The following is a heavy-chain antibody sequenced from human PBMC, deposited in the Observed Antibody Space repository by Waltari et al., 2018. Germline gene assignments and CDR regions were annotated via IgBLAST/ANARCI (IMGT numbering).Heavy chain of an antibody. V-gene: IGHV1-69*02. D-gene: IGHD4-17*01. Sequence: QVQLVQSGAEVKKPGSSVKVSCKASGGTFSSYTISWVRQAPGQGLEWMGRIIPILGIANYAQKFQGRVTITADKSTSTAYMELSSLRSEDTAVYYCARAPSDILRDAFDIWGQGTMVTVSS. CDR2: IIPILGIA. J-gene: IGHJ3*02. CDR1: GGTFSSYT. CDR3: ARAPSDILRDAFDI.